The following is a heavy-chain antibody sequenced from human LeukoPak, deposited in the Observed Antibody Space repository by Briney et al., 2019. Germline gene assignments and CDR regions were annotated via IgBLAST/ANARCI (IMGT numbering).Heavy chain of an antibody. CDR1: GFTVSSNY. V-gene: IGHV3-53*01. CDR2: IYSGGNT. CDR3: ALGDTSGYYYFQH. Sequence: GGSLRLSCAASGFTVSSNYMSWVRQAPGKGLEWVSVIYSGGNTYCADSVKGRFTISRDNSKNTLYLQMNSLRAEDTAVYYCALGDTSGYYYFQHWGQGTLVTVSS. J-gene: IGHJ1*01. D-gene: IGHD3-22*01.